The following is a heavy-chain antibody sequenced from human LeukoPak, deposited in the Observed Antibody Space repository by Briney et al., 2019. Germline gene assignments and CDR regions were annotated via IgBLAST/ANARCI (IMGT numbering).Heavy chain of an antibody. J-gene: IGHJ4*02. CDR1: GGSISSYY. V-gene: IGHV4-4*09. CDR2: IYTSGST. D-gene: IGHD5-18*01. Sequence: SETLSLTCTVSGGSISSYYWSWIRQPPGKGLGWIGYIYTSGSTNYNPPLKSRVTISVDTSKNQFSLKLSSVTAADTAVYYCARLSVQLWPYEGAFDYWGQGTLVTVSS. CDR3: ARLSVQLWPYEGAFDY.